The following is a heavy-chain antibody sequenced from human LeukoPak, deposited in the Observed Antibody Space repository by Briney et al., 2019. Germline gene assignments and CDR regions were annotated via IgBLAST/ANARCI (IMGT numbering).Heavy chain of an antibody. CDR1: GGSISSSSYY. J-gene: IGHJ4*02. CDR2: SNHSGST. Sequence: SETLSLTCTVSGGSISSSSYYWGWIRQPPGKGLEWIGESNHSGSTNYNPSLKSRVTISVDTSKNQFSLKLSPVTAADTAVYYCARGLWVGFWSGYYYFDYWGQGTLVTVSS. CDR3: ARGLWVGFWSGYYYFDY. D-gene: IGHD3-3*01. V-gene: IGHV4-39*07.